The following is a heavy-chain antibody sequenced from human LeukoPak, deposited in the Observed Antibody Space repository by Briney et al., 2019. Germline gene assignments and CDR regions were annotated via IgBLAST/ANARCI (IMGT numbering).Heavy chain of an antibody. CDR1: GYPFTSYD. Sequence: VASVKVSCKPSGYPFTSYDINWVAHATGQGRESMVWLNPNSGNTRYAQKFQGRVTMTRNTSISTPYMELSRLRSEDAAVYYCARVGSSSWYMVATYYYYYYMDVWGKGTTVTVSS. CDR3: ARVGSSSWYMVATYYYYYYMDV. CDR2: LNPNSGNT. V-gene: IGHV1-8*01. D-gene: IGHD6-13*01. J-gene: IGHJ6*03.